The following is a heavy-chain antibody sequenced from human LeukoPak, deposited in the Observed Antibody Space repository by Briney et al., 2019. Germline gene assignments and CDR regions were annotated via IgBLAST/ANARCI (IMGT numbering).Heavy chain of an antibody. D-gene: IGHD3-10*01. J-gene: IGHJ4*02. CDR2: ISDSGRST. Sequence: PVGSLRVSCAASGFTFSNYAMRWVRQAPGKGLEWVSAISDSGRSTYYADSVQGRFTISRYNSKNTLYLQMNSLRAEETAVYYCARDRMVYTYWGQGTLVTVSS. CDR3: ARDRMVYTY. V-gene: IGHV3-23*01. CDR1: GFTFSNYA.